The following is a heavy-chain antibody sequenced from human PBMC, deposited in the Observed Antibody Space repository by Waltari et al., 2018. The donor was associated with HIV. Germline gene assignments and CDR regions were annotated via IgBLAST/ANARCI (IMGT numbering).Heavy chain of an antibody. CDR2: INPNRGGT. D-gene: IGHD3-22*01. J-gene: IGHJ4*02. V-gene: IGHV1-2*02. CDR3: TRVFRGTINYFDSRLGH. CDR1: GFTFSDYY. Sequence: VQLVQSGAEVKKPGASVKVSCKASGFTFSDYYMHWVRQAPGQGLEWMGWINPNRGGTSYSEKFQGRVTMTRDTSISTAYMEVFRLRFDDTAIYYCTRVFRGTINYFDSRLGHWGQGTLVTVSS.